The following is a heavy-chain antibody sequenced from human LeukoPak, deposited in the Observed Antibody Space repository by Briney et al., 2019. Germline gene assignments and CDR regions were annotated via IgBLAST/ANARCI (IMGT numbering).Heavy chain of an antibody. CDR1: GYSLSSNG. D-gene: IGHD4-11*01. J-gene: IGHJ4*02. V-gene: IGHV1-18*01. CDR2: ISDYSGKT. Sequence: ASVKVSCKASGYSLSSNGISWARQAPGQGLEWMGWISDYSGKTKYAQNFQGRVTMTTDTSTNTAYMELRSLRSDDTAVYYCAREGATDYYFDYWGQGTLVTVSS. CDR3: AREGATDYYFDY.